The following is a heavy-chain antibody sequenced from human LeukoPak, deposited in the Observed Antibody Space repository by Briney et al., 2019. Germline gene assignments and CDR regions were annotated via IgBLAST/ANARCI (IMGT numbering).Heavy chain of an antibody. CDR1: GGSINSGGYF. J-gene: IGHJ6*03. CDR3: ARKVDQYYYYMDV. V-gene: IGHV4-31*03. Sequence: SQTLSLTCTVSGGSINSGGYFWTWIRQHPVKGLEWIGYIYYTGSTYYSSSLTSRVSLSIDTSNNQFSLKLSSVTAADTAMYYCARKVDQYYYYMDVWGKGTAVTVSS. CDR2: IYYTGST. D-gene: IGHD2-2*01.